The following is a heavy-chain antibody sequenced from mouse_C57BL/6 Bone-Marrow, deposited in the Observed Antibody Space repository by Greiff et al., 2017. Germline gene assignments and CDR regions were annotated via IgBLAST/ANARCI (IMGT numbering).Heavy chain of an antibody. CDR2: IDPETGGT. CDR3: TRDWWYFDV. V-gene: IGHV1-15*01. J-gene: IGHJ1*03. CDR1: GYTFTDYE. D-gene: IGHD4-1*01. Sequence: VQLQQSGAELVRPGASVTLSCKASGYTFTDYEMHWVKQTPVHGLEWIGAIDPETGGTAYTQKFKGKAILTADKSSSTAYMELRSLTSEDSSVYYCTRDWWYFDVWGTGTTVTVSS.